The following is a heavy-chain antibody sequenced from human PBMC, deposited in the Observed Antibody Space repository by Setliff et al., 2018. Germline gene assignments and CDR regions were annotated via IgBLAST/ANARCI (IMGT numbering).Heavy chain of an antibody. CDR3: ARMSGFQYIDV. V-gene: IGHV4-61*09. D-gene: IGHD3-3*01. Sequence: SEILSLTCTVSGDSISSRRNYWGWFRQPAGKELEWIGQIYTSWSTNYNPSPKSRVTISLDTSKNQFSLSLTSVTAEDTAVYYCARMSGFQYIDVWDKGTTVTVSS. CDR2: IYTSWST. CDR1: GDSISSRRNY. J-gene: IGHJ6*03.